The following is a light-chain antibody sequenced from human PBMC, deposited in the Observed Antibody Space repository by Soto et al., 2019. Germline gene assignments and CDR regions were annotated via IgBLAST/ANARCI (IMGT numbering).Light chain of an antibody. J-gene: IGLJ1*01. CDR2: DNN. Sequence: QSVLTQPPSVSPAPGQKVTISCSGSSSNIGNNYVSWYQQLPGTAPKLLIYDNNKRPSGIPDRFSGSKSGTSATLGITGLQTGDEADYYCGTWDSSLSAGVFGTGTKVTVL. V-gene: IGLV1-51*01. CDR1: SSNIGNNY. CDR3: GTWDSSLSAGV.